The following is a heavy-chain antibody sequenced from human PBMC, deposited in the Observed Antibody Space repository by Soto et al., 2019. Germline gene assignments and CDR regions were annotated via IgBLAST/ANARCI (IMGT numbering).Heavy chain of an antibody. D-gene: IGHD3-16*01. CDR1: GGSISSGDYY. Sequence: SETLSLTCTVSGGSISSGDYYWSWIRQPPGKGLEWIGYIYYSGSTYYNPSLKSRVTISVDTSKNQFSLKLSSVTAADTAVYYCARGNYDYVWGSYNSPNFDYWGQGTLVTSPQ. CDR3: ARGNYDYVWGSYNSPNFDY. J-gene: IGHJ4*02. CDR2: IYYSGST. V-gene: IGHV4-30-4*01.